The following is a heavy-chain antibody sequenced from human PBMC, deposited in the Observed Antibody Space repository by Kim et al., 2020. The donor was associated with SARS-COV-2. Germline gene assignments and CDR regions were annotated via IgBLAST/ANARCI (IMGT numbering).Heavy chain of an antibody. CDR3: AKAGLVPTLEWLLLVGPLDY. D-gene: IGHD3-3*01. CDR1: GFTFDDYA. CDR2: ISWNSGSI. J-gene: IGHJ4*02. Sequence: GGSLRLSCAASGFTFDDYAMHWVRQAPGKGLEWVSGISWNSGSIGYADSVKGRFTISRDNAKNSLYLQMNSLRAEDTALYYCAKAGLVPTLEWLLLVGPLDYWGQGTLVTVSS. V-gene: IGHV3-9*01.